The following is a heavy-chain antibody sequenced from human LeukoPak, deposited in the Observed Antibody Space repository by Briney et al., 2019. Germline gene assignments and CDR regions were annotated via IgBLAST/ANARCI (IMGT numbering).Heavy chain of an antibody. CDR1: GFTFSRCS. CDR2: ISYDGSNK. Sequence: GGSLRLSCAASGFTFSRCSMHWVRQAPGKGLEWVAVISYDGSNKYYAESVKGRFTISRDNAKSSLYLQMNSLGAEDTAVYYCASSIVFQGYFDYWGQGTLVTVSS. CDR3: ASSIVFQGYFDY. J-gene: IGHJ4*02. D-gene: IGHD6-13*01. V-gene: IGHV3-30-3*01.